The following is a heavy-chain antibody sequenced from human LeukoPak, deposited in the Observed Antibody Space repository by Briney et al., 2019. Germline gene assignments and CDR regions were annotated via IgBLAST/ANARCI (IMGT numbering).Heavy chain of an antibody. D-gene: IGHD6-19*01. CDR3: ARDAAVYSSGCPSDP. J-gene: IGHJ5*02. CDR1: GFTFSSYG. Sequence: PGGSLRLSCAASGFTFSSYGMHWVRQAPGKGLEWVAVIWYDGSNKYYADSVKGRFTISKDNSKNTLYLQMNSLRAEDTAVYYCARDAAVYSSGCPSDPWGQGTLVTVSS. V-gene: IGHV3-33*01. CDR2: IWYDGSNK.